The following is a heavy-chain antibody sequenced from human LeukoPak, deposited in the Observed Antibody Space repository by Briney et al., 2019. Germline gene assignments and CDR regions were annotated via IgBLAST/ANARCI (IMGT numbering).Heavy chain of an antibody. D-gene: IGHD6-19*01. CDR3: ATRGSSGWSYYFDY. Sequence: ASVKVSCKASGYTFTSYYMHWVRQAPGQRLEWMGWINAGNGNTKYSQKFQGRVTITRDTSASTAYMELSSLRSEDTAVYYCATRGSSGWSYYFDYWGQGTLVTVSS. CDR2: INAGNGNT. J-gene: IGHJ4*02. V-gene: IGHV1-3*01. CDR1: GYTFTSYY.